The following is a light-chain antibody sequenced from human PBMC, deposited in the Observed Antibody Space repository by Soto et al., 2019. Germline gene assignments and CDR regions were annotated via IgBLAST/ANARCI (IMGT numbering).Light chain of an antibody. CDR3: QHSSSTPPFP. J-gene: IGKJ3*01. CDR2: AAS. CDR1: QSISIY. V-gene: IGKV1-39*01. Sequence: DIQMTQSPSSLSASVGDRVTITCRASQSISIYLNWYQQKPGKAPKLLIYAASSLQSGVPSRFSADGSGTDFTLTISSLQPEDFATYYCQHSSSTPPFPFGPGTKVDIK.